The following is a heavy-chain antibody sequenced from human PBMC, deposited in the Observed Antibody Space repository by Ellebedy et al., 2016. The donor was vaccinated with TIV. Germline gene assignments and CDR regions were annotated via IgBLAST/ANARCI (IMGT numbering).Heavy chain of an antibody. D-gene: IGHD5-24*01. CDR2: ISLSGSPV. Sequence: GESLKISXVASGFIFSDYYMNWIRQAPGKGLEWVSYISLSGSPVYYADSVQGRFTVSRDNAKNSLYLQMNSLKTEDTAVYYCTTRDGYRDLYYHYMDVWGKGTTVIVSS. V-gene: IGHV3-11*01. CDR3: TTRDGYRDLYYHYMDV. CDR1: GFIFSDYY. J-gene: IGHJ6*03.